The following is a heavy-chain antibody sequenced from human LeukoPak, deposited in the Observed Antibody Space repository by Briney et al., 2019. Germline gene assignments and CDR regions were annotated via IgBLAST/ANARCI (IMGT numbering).Heavy chain of an antibody. V-gene: IGHV3-15*01. Sequence: GGSLRLSCAASGFTFSNAWMSWVRQAPGKGLEWVGRIKSKTDGGTTDYAAPVKGRFTISRDDSKNTLYLQMNSLKTEDTAVYYCAKDLAEFSGLRVDVWGKGTTVTVSS. J-gene: IGHJ6*04. CDR1: GFTFSNAW. CDR3: AKDLAEFSGLRVDV. D-gene: IGHD3-22*01. CDR2: IKSKTDGGTT.